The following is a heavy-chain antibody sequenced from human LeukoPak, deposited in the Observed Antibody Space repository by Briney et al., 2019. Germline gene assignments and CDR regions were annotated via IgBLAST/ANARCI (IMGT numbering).Heavy chain of an antibody. CDR1: GYTFTGYY. V-gene: IGHV1-2*02. Sequence: ASVKVSCKASGYTFTGYYMHWVRQAPGQGLEWMGWINPNSGGTNYAQRFQGRVTMTRDTSISTAYMELSRLRSDDTAVYYCARGRSGSYYNPACGYWGQGTLVTVSS. CDR2: INPNSGGT. CDR3: ARGRSGSYYNPACGY. J-gene: IGHJ4*02. D-gene: IGHD3-10*01.